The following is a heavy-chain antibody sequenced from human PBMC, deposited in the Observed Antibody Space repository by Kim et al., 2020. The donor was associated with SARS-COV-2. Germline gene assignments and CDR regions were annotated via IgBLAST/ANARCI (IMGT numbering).Heavy chain of an antibody. D-gene: IGHD3-10*01. CDR3: ARPYYYGSGSMGHFDP. J-gene: IGHJ5*02. CDR1: GYRFTSYW. Sequence: GESLKISCKGSGYRFTSYWIGWVRQMPGKGLEWMGIIYPGDSDTRYSPSFQGQVTISADKYISTAYLQWSSLKASETAMYYCARPYYYGSGSMGHFDPWGQGTLVTVSS. V-gene: IGHV5-51*01. CDR2: IYPGDSDT.